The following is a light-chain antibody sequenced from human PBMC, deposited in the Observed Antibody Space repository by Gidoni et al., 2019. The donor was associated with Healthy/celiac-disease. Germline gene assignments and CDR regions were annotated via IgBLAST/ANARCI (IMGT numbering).Light chain of an antibody. CDR1: QDIRNY. Sequence: DIQMTQSPSSLPASVGDRVTITCQASQDIRNYLNWYQQKPGKAPKLLIYDASNLETGVPSRFSGSGSGTDFTFTISSLQPEDIATYYCQQYDNLRITFGPGTKVDIK. J-gene: IGKJ3*01. CDR2: DAS. CDR3: QQYDNLRIT. V-gene: IGKV1-33*01.